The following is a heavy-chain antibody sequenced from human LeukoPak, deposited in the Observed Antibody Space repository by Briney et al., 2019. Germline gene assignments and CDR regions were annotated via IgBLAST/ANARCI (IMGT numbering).Heavy chain of an antibody. CDR2: IYTSGST. J-gene: IGHJ6*03. CDR3: AREGSSGWKRYYYYYMDV. V-gene: IGHV4-4*07. CDR1: GGSISSYY. Sequence: SETLSLTCTVSGGSISSYYWSWIRQPAGKGLEWIGRIYTSGSTNYNPSLKSRVTMSVDTSKNQFSLKLSSVTAADTAVYYCAREGSSGWKRYYYYYMDVWGKGTTVTITS. D-gene: IGHD6-19*01.